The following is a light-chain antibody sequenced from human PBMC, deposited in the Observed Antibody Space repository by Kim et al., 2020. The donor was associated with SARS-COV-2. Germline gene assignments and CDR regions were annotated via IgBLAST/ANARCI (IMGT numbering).Light chain of an antibody. CDR3: QVWDNSLGV. Sequence: VAQGETAPISGTGDNLQVKYECWYQRAAGQAPVLVRDQDNRRPSGIPERFSGANSGNTATLTISGTQAMDEADYYCQVWDNSLGVFGAGTQLTVL. CDR1: NLQVKY. V-gene: IGLV3-1*01. J-gene: IGLJ2*01. CDR2: QDN.